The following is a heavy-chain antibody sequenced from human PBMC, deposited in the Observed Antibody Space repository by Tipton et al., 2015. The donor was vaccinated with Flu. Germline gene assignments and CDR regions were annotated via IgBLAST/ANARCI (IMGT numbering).Heavy chain of an antibody. CDR2: IYTSGST. CDR3: ARTPCPNWGGGSRFDS. V-gene: IGHV4-4*07. D-gene: IGHD2-15*01. J-gene: IGHJ4*01. Sequence: TLSLTCTVSGDSIRSYYWSWIRQPAGKGLEWIGRIYTSGSTKYNPSLKSRVSMSIDTSNNQFSLILSSVIAADTAVYYCARTPCPNWGGGSRFDSWGHGTLVTVSS. CDR1: GDSIRSYY.